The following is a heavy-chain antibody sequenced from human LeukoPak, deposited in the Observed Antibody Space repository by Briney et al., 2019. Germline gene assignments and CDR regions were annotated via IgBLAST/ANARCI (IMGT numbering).Heavy chain of an antibody. J-gene: IGHJ4*02. CDR2: IDSSGTT. CDR3: TRDRGQWLVDY. Sequence: SETLSLTCSVSGGSITSGSYYWAWIRQSPEKGLEYFASIDSSGTTYYNPSLQSRVTISADTSKNQFSLKLSSVTAADTAVYYCTRDRGQWLVDYWGQGTLVTVSS. CDR1: GGSITSGSYY. V-gene: IGHV4-39*07. D-gene: IGHD6-19*01.